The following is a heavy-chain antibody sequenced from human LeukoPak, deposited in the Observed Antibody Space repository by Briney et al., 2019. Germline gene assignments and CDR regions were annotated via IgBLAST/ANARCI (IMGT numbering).Heavy chain of an antibody. Sequence: GGSLRLSCAASGFTFSNYWMHWVRQAPGKGLVWVSRIDSDGSSTNYADSVKGRFTISRDNAKNSLYLQMNSLRAEDMALYYCAKDRRAWFGDAFDIWGQGTMVTVSS. CDR1: GFTFSNYW. CDR3: AKDRRAWFGDAFDI. J-gene: IGHJ3*02. D-gene: IGHD3-10*01. V-gene: IGHV3-74*01. CDR2: IDSDGSST.